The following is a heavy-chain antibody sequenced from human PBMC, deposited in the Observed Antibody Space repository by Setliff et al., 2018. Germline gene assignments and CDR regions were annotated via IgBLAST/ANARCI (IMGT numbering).Heavy chain of an antibody. Sequence: PSETLSLTCTVYGGPLSGFSWNWIRQSPGGGLEWIGEITDTGRTKYIPSLKSRVTISIHMSWNQFSLRLSSLTAADTAVYYCARGRIAVAGTGVGPFDYWGQGTLVTVSS. J-gene: IGHJ4*02. CDR3: ARGRIAVAGTGVGPFDY. CDR2: ITDTGRT. CDR1: GGPLSGFS. V-gene: IGHV4-34*01. D-gene: IGHD6-19*01.